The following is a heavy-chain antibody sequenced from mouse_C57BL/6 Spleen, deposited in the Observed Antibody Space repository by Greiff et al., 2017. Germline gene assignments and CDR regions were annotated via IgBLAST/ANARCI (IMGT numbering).Heavy chain of an antibody. CDR2: ISYDGSN. Sequence: EVHLVESGPGLVKPSQSLSLTCSVTGYSITSGYYWNWIRQFPGNKLEWMGYISYDGSNNYNPSLKNRISITRDTSKNQFFLKLNSVTTEDTATYYCARGVYGNYSYYYAMDYWGQGTSVTVSS. D-gene: IGHD2-1*01. V-gene: IGHV3-6*01. CDR3: ARGVYGNYSYYYAMDY. CDR1: GYSITSGYY. J-gene: IGHJ4*01.